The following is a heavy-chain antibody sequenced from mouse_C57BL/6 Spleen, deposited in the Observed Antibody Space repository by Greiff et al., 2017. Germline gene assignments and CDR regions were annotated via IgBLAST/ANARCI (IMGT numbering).Heavy chain of an antibody. CDR2: IYPGSGST. D-gene: IGHD2-4*01. V-gene: IGHV1-55*01. Sequence: QVQLQQPGAELVKPGASVKMSCKASGYTFTSYWITWVKQRPGQGLEWIGDIYPGSGSTNYNETFKSKATLTVDTSASTAYMQLSSLTSEDSAVYYCARLEDYDGNYYAMDYGGQGTSVTVSS. J-gene: IGHJ4*01. CDR3: ARLEDYDGNYYAMDY. CDR1: GYTFTSYW.